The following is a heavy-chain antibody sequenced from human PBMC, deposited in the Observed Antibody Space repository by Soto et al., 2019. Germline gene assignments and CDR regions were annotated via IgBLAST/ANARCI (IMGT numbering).Heavy chain of an antibody. CDR3: AKDLEVGTVVVPVTFEY. CDR1: GFTFSSYA. CDR2: ISGSGGST. Sequence: HPGGSLRLSCAASGFTFSSYAMSWVRQAPGKGLEWVSAISGSGGSTYYADSVKGRFTISRDNSKITLYLQMSSLRAEDTAVYYCAKDLEVGTVVVPVTFEYWGQGTLVTVSS. D-gene: IGHD2-2*01. V-gene: IGHV3-23*01. J-gene: IGHJ4*02.